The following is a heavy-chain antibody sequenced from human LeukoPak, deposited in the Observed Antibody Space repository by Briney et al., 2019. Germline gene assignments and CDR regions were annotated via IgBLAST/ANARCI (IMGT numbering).Heavy chain of an antibody. J-gene: IGHJ6*03. Sequence: GVSVNVSYKPSGYTFTGYYLLWVQQPPGKGLDGMGWISPNSCGTNFQQKFQGTVTITRNAVINPVFVELDRLRSGDTAVVFRARGPLAQQQLANYYYYDYMDVWRKGTTVTVSS. CDR2: ISPNSCGT. V-gene: IGHV1-2*02. D-gene: IGHD6-13*01. CDR1: GYTFTGYY. CDR3: ARGPLAQQQLANYYYYDYMDV.